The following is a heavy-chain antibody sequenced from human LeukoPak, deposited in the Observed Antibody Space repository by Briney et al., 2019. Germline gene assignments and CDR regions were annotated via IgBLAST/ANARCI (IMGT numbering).Heavy chain of an antibody. CDR1: GFTFSSYW. D-gene: IGHD6-19*01. V-gene: IGHV3-7*01. J-gene: IGHJ4*02. Sequence: GGSLRLSCAASGFTFSSYWMSWVRQAPGKGLEWVANIKQDGSEKYYVDSVKGRFTISRDNAKNSLYLQMNSLRAEDTAVYYCARDLWLARDVLDYWGQGTLVTVSS. CDR3: ARDLWLARDVLDY. CDR2: IKQDGSEK.